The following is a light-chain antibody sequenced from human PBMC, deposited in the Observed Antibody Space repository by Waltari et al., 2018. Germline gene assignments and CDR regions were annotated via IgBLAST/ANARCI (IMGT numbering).Light chain of an antibody. Sequence: QSALTQPASVSGSPGQSITISCTGTSSDVGAYNYVSWYQQHPGTAPKLMIYDVSNRRPGVSVRCSGSTSGNTAALTISGLQAEDEAYYYCSSYTSGSTLWVFGGGTKLTVL. CDR1: SSDVGAYNY. V-gene: IGLV2-14*03. CDR3: SSYTSGSTLWV. CDR2: DVS. J-gene: IGLJ3*02.